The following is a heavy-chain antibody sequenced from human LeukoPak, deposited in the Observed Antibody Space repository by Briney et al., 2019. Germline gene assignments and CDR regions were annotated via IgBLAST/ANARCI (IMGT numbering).Heavy chain of an antibody. CDR1: GYTFTGYY. CDR3: ARDGTVTTTDAPMDV. CDR2: ISYDGSNK. Sequence: SCKASGYTFTGYYMHWVRQAPGKGLEWVAVISYDGSNKYYADSVKGRFTISRDNSKNTLYLQMNSLRAEDTAVYYCARDGTVTTTDAPMDVWGQGTTVTVSS. V-gene: IGHV3-30-3*01. D-gene: IGHD4-11*01. J-gene: IGHJ6*02.